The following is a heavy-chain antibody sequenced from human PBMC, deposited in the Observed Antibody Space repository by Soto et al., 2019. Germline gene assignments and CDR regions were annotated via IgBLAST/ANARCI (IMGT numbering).Heavy chain of an antibody. D-gene: IGHD6-19*01. CDR1: GLIFSDYH. CDR2: IRRKANSYTT. Sequence: EVQLVESGGGLVQPGGSLRLSCAASGLIFSDYHMDWVRQAPGKGLEWFGRIRRKANSYTTEYAASVKGRFTISRDDSKNSLYLQINSLKSEDTAVYYCAMLGGWSGGSSGMDVWGQGTTVTVSS. CDR3: AMLGGWSGGSSGMDV. V-gene: IGHV3-72*01. J-gene: IGHJ6*02.